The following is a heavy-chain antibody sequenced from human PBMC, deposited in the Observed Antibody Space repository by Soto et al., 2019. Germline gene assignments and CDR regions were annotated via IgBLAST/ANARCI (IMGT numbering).Heavy chain of an antibody. J-gene: IGHJ3*02. CDR3: ARGSVSRAFDI. CDR1: GFTFSSSP. CDR2: ISSDGSNE. Sequence: GESLKISCAASGFTFSSSPMHWVRQAPGKGLEWVTVISSDGSNEYWADSVKGRFTISRDNSKNTLYLQMNSLRAEDTAVYYCARGSVSRAFDIWGRGTVVTVSS. V-gene: IGHV3-30-3*01.